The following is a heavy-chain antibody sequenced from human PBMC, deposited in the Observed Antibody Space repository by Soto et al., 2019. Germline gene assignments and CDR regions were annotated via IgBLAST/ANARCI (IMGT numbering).Heavy chain of an antibody. V-gene: IGHV4-4*08. CDR3: ARDVDLPLACTGFES. CDR1: GGSSVCFY. CDR2: IYSIGST. Sequence: LPRTVAGGSSVCFYWSRIRKPPRKGLEWIGYIYSIGSTNYNPSLRSRVTMSIDTSQEQFSLKLSSVTATDTAVYYFARDVDLPLACTGFESWGRGTLVTVSS. J-gene: IGHJ4*02. D-gene: IGHD2-8*02.